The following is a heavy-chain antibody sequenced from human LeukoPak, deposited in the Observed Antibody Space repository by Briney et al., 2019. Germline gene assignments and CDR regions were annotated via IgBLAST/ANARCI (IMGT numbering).Heavy chain of an antibody. CDR1: GYSISSGYY. V-gene: IGHV4-38-2*01. CDR3: ARAGVTPTYFDY. D-gene: IGHD2-21*02. J-gene: IGHJ4*02. Sequence: PSETLSLTCAVSGYSISSGYYWGWIRQPPGKGLEWIGSIYHSGSIYYNPSLKSRVTISVDTSKNQFSLKLSSVTAADTAVYYCARAGVTPTYFDYWGQGTLVTVSS. CDR2: IYHSGSI.